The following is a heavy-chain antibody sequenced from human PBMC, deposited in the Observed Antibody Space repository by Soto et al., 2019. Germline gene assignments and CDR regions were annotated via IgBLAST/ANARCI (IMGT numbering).Heavy chain of an antibody. V-gene: IGHV1-18*01. CDR3: ARDGPRDRAFDS. CDR1: GYTFPSYG. Sequence: QVHLVQSGAEVKKPGASVKVSCKASGYTFPSYGITWVRQAPGQGLEWMGWISAYNGNTNYAQKLQGRVTMTTDTSTSTAYRELRSLRSDDTAVYDCARDGPRDRAFDSWGQGTMVTVSS. J-gene: IGHJ3*02. CDR2: ISAYNGNT.